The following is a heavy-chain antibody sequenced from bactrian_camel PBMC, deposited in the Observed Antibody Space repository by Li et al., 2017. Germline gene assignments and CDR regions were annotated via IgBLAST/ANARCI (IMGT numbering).Heavy chain of an antibody. Sequence: VQLVESGGGSVQAGGSLRLSCEVSGNTVSELYMAWFRQRPGHEREGVAVIGTNGYRTYSDPVKGRFTISRDNAKDTLYLQMNSLKIEDTAVYYCALGSSRQATMTARGKGTQVTVS. V-gene: IGHV3S54*01. CDR2: IGTNGYRT. J-gene: IGHJ4*01. D-gene: IGHD3*01. CDR1: GNTVSELY.